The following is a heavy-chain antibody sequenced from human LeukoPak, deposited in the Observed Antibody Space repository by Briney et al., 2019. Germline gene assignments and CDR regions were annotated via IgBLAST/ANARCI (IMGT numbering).Heavy chain of an antibody. CDR1: GGSISSSNW. D-gene: IGHD6-13*01. V-gene: IGHV4-4*02. CDR3: ARHRPEGISSS. CDR2: IYHSGTT. J-gene: IGHJ5*02. Sequence: SETLSLTCAVSGGSISSSNWWNWVRQPPGKGLEWIGEIYHSGTTNYNSSLKSRVTISVDKSKNQFSLKLSSVTAADTAVYYCARHRPEGISSSWGQGTLVTVSS.